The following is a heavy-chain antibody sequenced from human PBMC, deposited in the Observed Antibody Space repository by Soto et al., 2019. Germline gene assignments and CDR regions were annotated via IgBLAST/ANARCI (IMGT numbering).Heavy chain of an antibody. CDR2: INAGYGNT. V-gene: IGHV1-3*01. CDR3: ARDTGDGTFDF. D-gene: IGHD7-27*01. CDR1: GYTFSSYA. Sequence: PSVKVSCKASGYTFSSYAMHWVRQAPGQRLEWMGWINAGYGNTKSSQKFQDRVTISRDTSASTAYMELTSLRSEDTAVYYCARDTGDGTFDFWGQGTLVTVPQ. J-gene: IGHJ4*02.